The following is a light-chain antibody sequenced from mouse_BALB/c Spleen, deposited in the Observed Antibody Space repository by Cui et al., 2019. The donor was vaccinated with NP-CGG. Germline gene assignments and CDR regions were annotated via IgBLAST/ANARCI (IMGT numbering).Light chain of an antibody. Sequence: AFFTQESCLTPLPGETVKLTWRSSTGAVTTSNYANWVQEKPDHLFTGLIGGTNNRAPGVPARFSGSLIGDKAALTITGAQTEDEAIYFCALWYSNHWVFGGGTKLTVL. V-gene: IGLV1*01. CDR2: GTN. CDR1: TGAVTTSNY. CDR3: ALWYSNHWV. J-gene: IGLJ1*01.